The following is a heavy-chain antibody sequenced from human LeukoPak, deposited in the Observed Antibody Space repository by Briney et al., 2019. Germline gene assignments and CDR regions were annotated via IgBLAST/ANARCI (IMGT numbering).Heavy chain of an antibody. CDR1: GYTFTGYY. J-gene: IGHJ4*02. D-gene: IGHD6-19*01. CDR3: ARDGSNSGWQGWVDY. Sequence: ASVKVSCKASGYTFTGYYMHWVRQAPGQGPEWMGWINPKSGGTNYAQKFQGRVTMTRDTSINTAYMELNRLTSDDTAVYYCARDGSNSGWQGWVDYWGQGTLVTVSS. CDR2: INPKSGGT. V-gene: IGHV1-2*02.